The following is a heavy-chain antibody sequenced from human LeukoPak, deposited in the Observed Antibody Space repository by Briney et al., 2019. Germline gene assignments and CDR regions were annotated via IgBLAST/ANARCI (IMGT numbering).Heavy chain of an antibody. J-gene: IGHJ4*02. V-gene: IGHV3-49*04. Sequence: SLRLSCTSSGFTLGDYAMSWVRQAPGRGLEGVGFIRSKAYGGTTEYAASVKARFTISRDDSKSIAYLQMNSLKTEDTAVYYCTRVPNSGYDLDYWGQGTLVTVSS. CDR2: IRSKAYGGTT. D-gene: IGHD5-12*01. CDR1: GFTLGDYA. CDR3: TRVPNSGYDLDY.